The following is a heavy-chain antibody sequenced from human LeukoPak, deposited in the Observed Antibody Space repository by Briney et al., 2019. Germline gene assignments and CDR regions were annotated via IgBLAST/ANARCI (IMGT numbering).Heavy chain of an antibody. V-gene: IGHV1-8*03. D-gene: IGHD6-13*01. J-gene: IGHJ5*02. CDR2: MNPNSGNT. Sequence: ASVKVSCKASGYTFTSYDINWVRQATGQGLEWMGWMNPNSGNTGYAQKFQGRVTITRNTSISTAYMELSSLRSEDTAVYYCARGRLRYSSRLYRGGNNWFDPWGQGTLVTVSS. CDR1: GYTFTSYD. CDR3: ARGRLRYSSRLYRGGNNWFDP.